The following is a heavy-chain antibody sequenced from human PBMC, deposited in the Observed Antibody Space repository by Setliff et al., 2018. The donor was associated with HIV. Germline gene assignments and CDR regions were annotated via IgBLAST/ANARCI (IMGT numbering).Heavy chain of an antibody. Sequence: PSETLSLTCSVSNDFITGSYYWAWIRQPPGKGLEWIGSIYYSGSAYYSPSLKSRVTISVDTSNNQFSLTLPSVTAADTAEYYCARHVPDYDILTGYFTKHFDYWGRGTLVTVSS. D-gene: IGHD3-9*01. CDR3: ARHVPDYDILTGYFTKHFDY. CDR2: IYYSGSA. CDR1: NDFITGSYY. V-gene: IGHV4-39*01. J-gene: IGHJ4*02.